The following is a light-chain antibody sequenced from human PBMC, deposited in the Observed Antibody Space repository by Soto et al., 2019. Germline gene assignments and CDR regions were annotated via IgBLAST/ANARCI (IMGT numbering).Light chain of an antibody. J-gene: IGLJ2*01. CDR3: QSYDSSLSAL. CDR2: GNS. CDR1: SSNIGAGYD. Sequence: QSVLTQPPSGSGAPGQRVTISCTGSSSNIGAGYDVHWYQQLPGTAPKLLIYGNSNRPSGVPDRFSGSKSGTSASLAITGLQAEDEADYYFQSYDSSLSALFGGGTKLTVL. V-gene: IGLV1-40*01.